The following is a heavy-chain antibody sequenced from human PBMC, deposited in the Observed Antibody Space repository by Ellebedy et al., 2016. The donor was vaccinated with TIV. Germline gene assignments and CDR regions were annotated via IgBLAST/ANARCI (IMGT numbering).Heavy chain of an antibody. V-gene: IGHV4-39*07. D-gene: IGHD6-13*01. Sequence: SETLSLTCTVSGGSISSTNYYRVWIRQPPGKGLEWIGSIYYSGSTHYNPSLKSRVTISADTSKNQFSLKLRSVTAADTAVYYCARLSSRIAAAAWGQGVLVTVTS. CDR1: GGSISSTNYY. CDR2: IYYSGST. CDR3: ARLSSRIAAAA. J-gene: IGHJ5*02.